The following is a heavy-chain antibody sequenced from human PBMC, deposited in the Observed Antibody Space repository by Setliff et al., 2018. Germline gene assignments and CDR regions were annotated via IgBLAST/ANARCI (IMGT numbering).Heavy chain of an antibody. Sequence: GASVKVSCKASGYTFTSYGFSWVRQAPGQGLEWMGWISVYNGKTKYAQKFQGRVTMTTDTSTRTAYMEVTSLRSDDRAVYYCATEKFPGDWGDYWGQGTLVTVSS. D-gene: IGHD2-21*01. CDR3: ATEKFPGDWGDY. CDR2: ISVYNGKT. V-gene: IGHV1-18*01. CDR1: GYTFTSYG. J-gene: IGHJ4*02.